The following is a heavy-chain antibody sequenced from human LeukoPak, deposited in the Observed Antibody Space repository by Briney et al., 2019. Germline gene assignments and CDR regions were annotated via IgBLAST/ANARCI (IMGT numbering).Heavy chain of an antibody. J-gene: IGHJ3*02. CDR2: IKQDGSEK. CDR3: ARDDQAVGAAVDAFDI. V-gene: IGHV3-7*03. D-gene: IGHD1-26*01. CDR1: GFTFSSYW. Sequence: PGGSLRLSCAASGFTFSSYWMSWVRQAPGKGLEWVANIKQDGSEKCYVDSVKGRFTISRDNAKNSLYLQMNSLRAEDTAVYYCARDDQAVGAAVDAFDIWGQGTMVTVSS.